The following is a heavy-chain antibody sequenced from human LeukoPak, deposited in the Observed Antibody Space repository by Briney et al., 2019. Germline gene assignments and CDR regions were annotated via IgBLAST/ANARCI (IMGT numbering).Heavy chain of an antibody. CDR2: IWFDGSNK. D-gene: IGHD2-15*01. CDR3: ARDYCSGGACNSGPFDY. CDR1: GFTFSSYG. Sequence: GGSLRLSCAASGFTFSSYGMHWVRQAPGKGLEWVAVIWFDGSNKHYADSVEGRFTISRDNSKNTLYLQMNSLGPDDTAVYYCARDYCSGGACNSGPFDYWGQGTLVTVSS. J-gene: IGHJ4*02. V-gene: IGHV3-33*01.